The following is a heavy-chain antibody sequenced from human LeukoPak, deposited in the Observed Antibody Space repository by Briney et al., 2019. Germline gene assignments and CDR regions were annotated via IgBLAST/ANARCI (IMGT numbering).Heavy chain of an antibody. CDR1: GFTFSSYS. D-gene: IGHD2-21*01. CDR3: VREGYFVFDF. Sequence: PGGSLRLSCAASGFTFSSYSMNWVRQAPGKGLEWVANTKKDGSEKYYVDSVKGRFTISRDNVKNSLYLQMNSLRVEDTAVYYCVREGYFVFDFWGQGALVTVSS. V-gene: IGHV3-7*01. CDR2: TKKDGSEK. J-gene: IGHJ4*02.